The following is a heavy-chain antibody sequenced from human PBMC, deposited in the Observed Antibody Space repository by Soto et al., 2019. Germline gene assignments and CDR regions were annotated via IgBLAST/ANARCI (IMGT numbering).Heavy chain of an antibody. Sequence: GASVKVSCKASGFSFTGYYIHWLRQAPGQGLEWMGWINAHSGGTEYAQKFQGRVTLTRDTSIATAYLTLTGLTSDDTALYYCAKDLTRQLAYWLDPWGQGTQVTVS. D-gene: IGHD6-6*01. J-gene: IGHJ5*02. CDR3: AKDLTRQLAYWLDP. CDR1: GFSFTGYY. CDR2: INAHSGGT. V-gene: IGHV1-2*02.